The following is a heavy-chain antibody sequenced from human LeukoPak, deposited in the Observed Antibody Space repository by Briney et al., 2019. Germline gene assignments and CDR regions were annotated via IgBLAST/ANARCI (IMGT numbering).Heavy chain of an antibody. Sequence: SETLSLTCAVYGGSFSGHYWSWIRQPPGKGLEWIGEINHSGSTNYNPSLKSRVTISVDTSKNQFSLKLSSVTAADTAVYYCAGGVSVVVVPAAMTGFDCWGQGTLVTVSS. CDR2: INHSGST. J-gene: IGHJ4*02. V-gene: IGHV4-34*01. CDR1: GGSFSGHY. D-gene: IGHD2-2*01. CDR3: AGGVSVVVVPAAMTGFDC.